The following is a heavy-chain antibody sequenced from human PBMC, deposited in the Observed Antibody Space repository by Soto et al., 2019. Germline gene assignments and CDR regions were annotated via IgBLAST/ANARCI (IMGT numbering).Heavy chain of an antibody. CDR1: GYTFTSYY. V-gene: IGHV1-46*01. Sequence: GASVKVSCKASGYTFTSYYMHWVRQAPGQGLEWMGIINPSGGSTSYAQKFQGRVTMTRDTSTSTVYMELSSLRSEDTAVYYCARVRVPAALLYYYGMDVWGQGTTVTVSS. J-gene: IGHJ6*02. CDR2: INPSGGST. CDR3: ARVRVPAALLYYYGMDV. D-gene: IGHD2-2*02.